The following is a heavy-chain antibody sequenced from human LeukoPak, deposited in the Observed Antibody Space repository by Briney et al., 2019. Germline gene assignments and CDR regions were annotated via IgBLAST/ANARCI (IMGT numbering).Heavy chain of an antibody. CDR3: ARDTRGSPDY. D-gene: IGHD2-8*02. CDR2: IYYSGST. J-gene: IGHJ4*02. CDR1: GGSISSYY. Sequence: SETLSLTCTVSGGSISSYYWSWIRQPSGKGLEWIGYIYYSGSTNYNPSLKSRVTISVDTSNNQFSLKLSSVTAADTAVYYSARDTRGSPDYWGQGTLVTVSS. V-gene: IGHV4-59*01.